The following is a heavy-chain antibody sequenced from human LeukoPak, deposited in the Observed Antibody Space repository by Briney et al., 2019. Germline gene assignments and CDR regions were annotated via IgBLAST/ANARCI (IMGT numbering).Heavy chain of an antibody. CDR1: GGSFSGYY. D-gene: IGHD3-10*01. Sequence: SETLSLTCAVYGGSFSGYYWSWIRQPPGKGLEWIGEINHSGSTNYNPSLKSRVTISVDTSKNQFSLKLSSVTAADTAVYYCARGKKRSLWFGESHFDYWGQGTLVTVSS. CDR3: ARGKKRSLWFGESHFDY. V-gene: IGHV4-34*01. CDR2: INHSGST. J-gene: IGHJ4*02.